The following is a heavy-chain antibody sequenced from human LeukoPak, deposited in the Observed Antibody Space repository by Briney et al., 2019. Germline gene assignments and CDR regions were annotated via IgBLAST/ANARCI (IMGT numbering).Heavy chain of an antibody. D-gene: IGHD4-23*01. J-gene: IGHJ4*02. CDR1: GGTFSSYA. Sequence: SVKVSCKASGGTFSSYAISWVRQAPGQGLEWMGRIIPIFGTANYAQKFQGRVTITTDESTSTAYMELSSLRSEDTAVYYCASRSPGGPNYFDYWGQGTLVTVSS. V-gene: IGHV1-69*05. CDR2: IIPIFGTA. CDR3: ASRSPGGPNYFDY.